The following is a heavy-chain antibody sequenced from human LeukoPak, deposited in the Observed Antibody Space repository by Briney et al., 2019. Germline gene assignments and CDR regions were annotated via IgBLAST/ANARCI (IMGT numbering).Heavy chain of an antibody. D-gene: IGHD3-22*01. CDR3: ARRTYDSIGYYYYYYYMEV. V-gene: IGHV1-2*02. CDR1: GYTFNDYY. Sequence: ASVKVSYKASGYTFNDYYMLWVGQAPGQGLEWMGWINPNSGGTNYAQKFQGSFTMDRDTSISTAYMELSRLRSDDSAVYYCARRTYDSIGYYYYYYYMEVWGKGTTVSVSS. CDR2: INPNSGGT. J-gene: IGHJ6*03.